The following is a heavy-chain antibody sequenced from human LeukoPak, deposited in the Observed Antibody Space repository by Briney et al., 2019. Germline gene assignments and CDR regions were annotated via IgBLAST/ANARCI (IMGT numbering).Heavy chain of an antibody. Sequence: GGSLRLSCAASGFTFSSYAMSWVCQAPGKGLEWVSAISGSGGSTYYADSVKGRFTISRDNSKNTLYLQMNSLRAEDTAVYYCAKDDRLYYGSGNNPFDYWGQGTLVTVSS. CDR2: ISGSGGST. V-gene: IGHV3-23*01. CDR1: GFTFSSYA. CDR3: AKDDRLYYGSGNNPFDY. J-gene: IGHJ4*02. D-gene: IGHD3-10*01.